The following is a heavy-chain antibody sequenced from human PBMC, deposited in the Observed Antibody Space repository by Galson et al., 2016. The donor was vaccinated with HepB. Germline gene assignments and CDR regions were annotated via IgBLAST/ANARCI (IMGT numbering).Heavy chain of an antibody. J-gene: IGHJ6*02. CDR1: GFSLTTSGLG. Sequence: PALVKPTQTLTLTCTCSGFSLTTSGLGVGWIRQSPGQALEWLALIDWDDERRYRSSLKSRLTITKDTSKNQVVFTMTNMDPMDTGTYYCAHKRVYPERGGLDVWGQGITVIVSS. CDR2: IDWDDER. D-gene: IGHD1-1*01. CDR3: AHKRVYPERGGLDV. V-gene: IGHV2-5*02.